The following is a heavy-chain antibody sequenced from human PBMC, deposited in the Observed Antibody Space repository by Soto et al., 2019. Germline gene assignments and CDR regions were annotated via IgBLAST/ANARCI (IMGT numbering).Heavy chain of an antibody. CDR1: GYTFSHYD. CDR3: AKVSRKGSAIDFDY. J-gene: IGHJ4*02. V-gene: IGHV1-8*01. CDR2: VNPNNGDT. Sequence: QVQLVQSGAELKKPGASVKVSCKASGYTFSHYDMNWVRHATGQGPEWIGWVNPNNGDTGYAQKFQGRVTLTTDISTTTAYMEVTSLRSEDTAIYYCAKVSRKGSAIDFDYWGQGTLITVSS. D-gene: IGHD3-10*01.